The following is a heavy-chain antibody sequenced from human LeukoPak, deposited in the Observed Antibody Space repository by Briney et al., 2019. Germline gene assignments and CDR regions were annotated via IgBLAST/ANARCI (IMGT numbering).Heavy chain of an antibody. CDR3: ARFTIFGVVAFDY. CDR2: IYTSGST. D-gene: IGHD3-3*01. J-gene: IGHJ4*02. V-gene: IGHV4-61*02. CDR1: GGSISSGSYY. Sequence: SETLSLTCTVSGGSISSGSYYWRWIRQPAGKGLEWIGRIYTSGSTNYNPSLKSRVTISVDTSKNQFSLKLSSVTAADTAVYYCARFTIFGVVAFDYWGQGTLVTVSS.